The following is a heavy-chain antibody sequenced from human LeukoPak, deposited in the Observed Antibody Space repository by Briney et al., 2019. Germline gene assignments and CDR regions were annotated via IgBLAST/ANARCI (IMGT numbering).Heavy chain of an antibody. V-gene: IGHV3-30*04. D-gene: IGHD6-13*01. CDR1: GFSFSSYS. CDR3: ARVEEAAAFNP. Sequence: GGSLRLSCVASGFSFSSYSMHWVRQAPGKGLEWVAVMSYDRTTTFYGDSVEGRFTISRDNSKNTLYLQMNSLRPEDTAVYYCARVEEAAAFNPWGQGTLVTVSS. J-gene: IGHJ4*02. CDR2: MSYDRTTT.